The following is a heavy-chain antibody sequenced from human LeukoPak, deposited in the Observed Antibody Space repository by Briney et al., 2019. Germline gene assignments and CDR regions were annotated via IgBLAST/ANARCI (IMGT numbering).Heavy chain of an antibody. CDR1: GYSISSGYY. D-gene: IGHD3-22*01. CDR3: ARVRDMIGGRHDAFDI. Sequence: SETLSLTCTVSGYSISSGYYWGWIRQPPGKGLEWIGSIYHSGSTYYNPSLKSRVTISVDTSKNQFSLKLSSVTAADTAVYYCARVRDMIGGRHDAFDIWGQGTMVTVSS. V-gene: IGHV4-38-2*02. CDR2: IYHSGST. J-gene: IGHJ3*02.